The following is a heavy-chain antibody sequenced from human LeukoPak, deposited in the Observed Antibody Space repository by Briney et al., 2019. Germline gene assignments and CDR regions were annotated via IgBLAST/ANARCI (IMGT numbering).Heavy chain of an antibody. CDR2: INPNSGGT. J-gene: IGHJ6*03. CDR3: ARTPPYCSSTSCYNDYYYYYMDV. D-gene: IGHD2-2*02. CDR1: GYTFTGYY. V-gene: IGHV1-2*02. Sequence: ASVKVSYKASGYTFTGYYMHWVRQAPGQGLEWMGWINPNSGGTNYAQKFQGRVTMTRDTSISTAYMELSRLRSDDTAVYYCARTPPYCSSTSCYNDYYYYYMDVWGKGTTVTVSS.